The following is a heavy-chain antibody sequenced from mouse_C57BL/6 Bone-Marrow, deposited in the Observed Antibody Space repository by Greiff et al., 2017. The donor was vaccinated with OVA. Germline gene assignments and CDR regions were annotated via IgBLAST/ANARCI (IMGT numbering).Heavy chain of an antibody. V-gene: IGHV14-1*01. CDR3: TTSYYGSSWAY. D-gene: IGHD1-1*01. CDR1: GFNIKDYY. J-gene: IGHJ3*01. Sequence: VQLQQSGAELVRPGASVKLSCTASGFNIKDYYMHWVKQRPEQGLEWIGRIDPEDGDTEYAPKFQGKATMTADTSSNTAYLQLSSLTSEDTAVDYCTTSYYGSSWAYWGQGTLVTVSA. CDR2: IDPEDGDT.